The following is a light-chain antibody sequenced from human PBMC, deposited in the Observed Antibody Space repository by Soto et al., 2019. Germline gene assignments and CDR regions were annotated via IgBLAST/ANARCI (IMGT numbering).Light chain of an antibody. CDR1: QSVSSY. V-gene: IGKV3-11*01. Sequence: EIVLTQSPATLSLSPGERATLSCRASQSVSSYLAWNQQKVGQAPRLLIYDASNRATGIPARFSGSGSGTVFTLTSSILDHEDVAVYYCQHRSNWAYTFGQGTKLEIK. CDR3: QHRSNWAYT. J-gene: IGKJ2*01. CDR2: DAS.